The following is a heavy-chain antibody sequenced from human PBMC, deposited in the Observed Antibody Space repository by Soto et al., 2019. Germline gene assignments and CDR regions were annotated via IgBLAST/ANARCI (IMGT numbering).Heavy chain of an antibody. Sequence: QVPLVQSGTEVKKPGASVRISCKASGYTFNAYAIYWVRQAPGKRLEWMGWVNAGLGNTEYARKFQGRVTITRDTSANTAYMDLRSLTSEDTAVYYCARGGYCSGGRCYIWFDPWGQGTLVTVSS. V-gene: IGHV1-3*01. CDR1: GYTFNAYA. CDR2: VNAGLGNT. J-gene: IGHJ5*02. D-gene: IGHD2-15*01. CDR3: ARGGYCSGGRCYIWFDP.